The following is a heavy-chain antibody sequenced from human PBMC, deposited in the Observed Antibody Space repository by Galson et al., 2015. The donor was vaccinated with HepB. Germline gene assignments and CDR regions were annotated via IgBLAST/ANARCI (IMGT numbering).Heavy chain of an antibody. CDR3: AKVPYYESSGLMDV. CDR1: GFTFSNYA. V-gene: IGHV3-23*01. J-gene: IGHJ6*03. CDR2: ISGSGGST. D-gene: IGHD3-22*01. Sequence: SLRLSCAASGFTFSNYAMSWVRQAPGKGLEWVSSISGSGGSTHYADSVKGRFTISRDNSQNTLYLQVNSLRADDTAVYYCAKVPYYESSGLMDVWGKGTTVTVSS.